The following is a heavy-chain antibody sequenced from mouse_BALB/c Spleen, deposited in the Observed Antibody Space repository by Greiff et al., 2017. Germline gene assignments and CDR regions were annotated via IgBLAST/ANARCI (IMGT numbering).Heavy chain of an antibody. D-gene: IGHD1-1*01. V-gene: IGHV3-6*02. J-gene: IGHJ3*01. CDR2: ISYDGSN. Sequence: DVKLQESGPGLVKPSQSLSLTCSVTGYSITSGYYWNWIRQFPGNKLEWMGYISYDGSNNYNPSLKNRISITRDTSKNQFFLKLNSVTTEDTATYYCARDGYGSSRAWFAYWGQGTLVTVSA. CDR3: ARDGYGSSRAWFAY. CDR1: GYSITSGYY.